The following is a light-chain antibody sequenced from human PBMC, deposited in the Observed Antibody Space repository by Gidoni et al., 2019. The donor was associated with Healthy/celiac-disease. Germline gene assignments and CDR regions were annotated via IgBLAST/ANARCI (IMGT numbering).Light chain of an antibody. CDR2: AAS. J-gene: IGKJ2*01. Sequence: DIQMTQSPSSLSASVGDRVSIACRSSQSISTYLNWYQQKPGKAPKLLIYAASSLQSGVPSRFSGSGSGTDFTLTISSLQPEDFATYYCQQSHSTPDTFXQXTKLEIK. CDR1: QSISTY. V-gene: IGKV1-39*01. CDR3: QQSHSTPDT.